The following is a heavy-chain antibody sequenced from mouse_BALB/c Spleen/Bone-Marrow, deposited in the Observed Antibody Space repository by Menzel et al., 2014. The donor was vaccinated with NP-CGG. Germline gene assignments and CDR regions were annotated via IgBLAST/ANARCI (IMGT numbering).Heavy chain of an antibody. CDR1: GYTLTSYW. V-gene: IGHV1-7*01. CDR3: ARSNYYGSKDY. D-gene: IGHD1-1*01. J-gene: IGHJ2*01. Sequence: QVQLQQSGAELAKPGASVKMSCKASGYTLTSYWMHWVKQRPGQGLEWIGYINPSTGYTEYNQKFEDKATLTADKSSSTAYMQLSSLTSEDSAVYYCARSNYYGSKDYWGQGTTLTVSS. CDR2: INPSTGYT.